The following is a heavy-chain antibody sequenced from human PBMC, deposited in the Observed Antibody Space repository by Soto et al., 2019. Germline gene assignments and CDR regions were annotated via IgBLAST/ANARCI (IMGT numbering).Heavy chain of an antibody. J-gene: IGHJ6*03. D-gene: IGHD6-19*01. CDR3: ARSGSQHSSGWGYYYYYYMDV. CDR2: INPSGGST. CDR1: GYTFTSYY. Sequence: ASVKVSCKASGYTFTSYYMHWVRQAPGQGLEWMGIINPSGGSTSYAQKFQGRVTMTRDTSTSTVYMELSSLRSEDTAVYYCARSGSQHSSGWGYYYYYYMDVWGKGTTVTVSS. V-gene: IGHV1-46*03.